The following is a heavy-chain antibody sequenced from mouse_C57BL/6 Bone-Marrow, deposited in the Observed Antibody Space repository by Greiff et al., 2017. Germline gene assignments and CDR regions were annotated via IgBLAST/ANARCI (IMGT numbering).Heavy chain of an antibody. CDR2: IDPENGDT. Sequence: EVHLVESGAELVRPGASVKLSCTASGFNIKDDYMHWVKQRPEQGLEWIGWIDPENGDTEYASKFQGKATITADTSSNTAYLQLSSLTSEDTAVYYCTRIRNYAMDYWGQGTSVTVSS. V-gene: IGHV14-4*01. CDR3: TRIRNYAMDY. J-gene: IGHJ4*01. CDR1: GFNIKDDY.